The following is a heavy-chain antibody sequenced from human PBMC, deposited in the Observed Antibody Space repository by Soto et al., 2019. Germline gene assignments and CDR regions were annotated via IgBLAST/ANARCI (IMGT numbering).Heavy chain of an antibody. CDR3: ARDSPEGSQPTIFGWRRYYYGMDV. J-gene: IGHJ6*02. CDR1: GFTFSSYW. Sequence: GGSLRLSCAASGFTFSSYWMHWVRQAPGKGLVWVSRINSDGSSTSYADSVKGRFTISRDNAKNTLYLQMNSLRAEDTAGYYCARDSPEGSQPTIFGWRRYYYGMDVWGQGTTVTVSS. D-gene: IGHD3-9*01. CDR2: INSDGSST. V-gene: IGHV3-74*01.